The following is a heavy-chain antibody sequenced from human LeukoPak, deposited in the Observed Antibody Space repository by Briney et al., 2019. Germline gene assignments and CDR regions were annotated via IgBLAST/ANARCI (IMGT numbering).Heavy chain of an antibody. CDR1: GFAFGSEA. V-gene: IGHV3-21*01. CDR3: ARDRGYSYGYEAGY. D-gene: IGHD5-18*01. Sequence: PGGSLRLSCAVSGFAFGSEAMSWVRQSPARGLEWVSSISSSSSYIYYADSVKGRFTISRDNAKNSLYLQMNSLRAEDTAVYYCARDRGYSYGYEAGYWGQGTLVTVSS. CDR2: ISSSSSYI. J-gene: IGHJ4*02.